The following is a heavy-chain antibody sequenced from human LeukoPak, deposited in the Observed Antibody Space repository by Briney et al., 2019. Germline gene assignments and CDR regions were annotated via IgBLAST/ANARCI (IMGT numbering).Heavy chain of an antibody. CDR3: TTGLVWFGVLGS. CDR2: IKSKTDGGTT. J-gene: IGHJ5*02. D-gene: IGHD3-10*01. V-gene: IGHV3-15*01. CDR1: GFTFNNAW. Sequence: GGSLRLSCAGSGFTFNNAWMSWVRQAPGKGLEWVGRIKSKTDGGTTDYAAPVKDRFTISRDDSKSTLFLQMNSLQTEDTGVYYCTTGLVWFGVLGSWGQGTLATVSS.